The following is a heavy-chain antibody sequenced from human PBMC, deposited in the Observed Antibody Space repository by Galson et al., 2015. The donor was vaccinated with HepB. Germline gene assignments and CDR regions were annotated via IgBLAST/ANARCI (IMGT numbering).Heavy chain of an antibody. V-gene: IGHV3-66*01. J-gene: IGHJ6*02. D-gene: IGHD2-2*01. Sequence: SLRLSCAASGFTVSSNYMSWVRQAPGRGLEWVSVIYSGGSTYYADSVKGRFTISRDNSKNTLYLQMNSLRAEDTAVYYCAKDIRYCSSTSCYGLPYYYYGMDVWGQGTTVTVSS. CDR1: GFTVSSNY. CDR2: IYSGGST. CDR3: AKDIRYCSSTSCYGLPYYYYGMDV.